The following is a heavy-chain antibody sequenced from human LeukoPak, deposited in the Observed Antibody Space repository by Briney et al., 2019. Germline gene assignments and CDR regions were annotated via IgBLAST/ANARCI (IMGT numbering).Heavy chain of an antibody. Sequence: GGSLRLSYAASGFTFSSYWMTWVRQAPGKGLEWVANIKKDGSEKFYVDSVKGRFTISRDNPKNSLYLQMNSLRAEDTAVYYCARVGDYYGSIGSDYWGQGTLVTVSS. CDR3: ARVGDYYGSIGSDY. V-gene: IGHV3-7*01. J-gene: IGHJ4*02. D-gene: IGHD3-10*01. CDR2: IKKDGSEK. CDR1: GFTFSSYW.